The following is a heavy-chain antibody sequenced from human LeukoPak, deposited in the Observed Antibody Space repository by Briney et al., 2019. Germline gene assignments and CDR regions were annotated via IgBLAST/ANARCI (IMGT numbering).Heavy chain of an antibody. D-gene: IGHD5-12*01. Sequence: ASVKVSCKASGYTFTGYYMHWVRQAPGQGLEWMGWINPNSGGTNYAQKFQGRVTMTRDTSISTAYMELSRLRSDDTAVYYCARGYIDLGYDRVYHELDWFDPWGQGTLVTVSS. V-gene: IGHV1-2*02. CDR1: GYTFTGYY. CDR3: ARGYIDLGYDRVYHELDWFDP. J-gene: IGHJ5*02. CDR2: INPNSGGT.